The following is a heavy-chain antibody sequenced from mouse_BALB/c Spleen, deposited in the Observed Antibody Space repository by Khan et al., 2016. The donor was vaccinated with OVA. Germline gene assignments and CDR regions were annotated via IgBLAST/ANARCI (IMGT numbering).Heavy chain of an antibody. V-gene: IGHV5-6*01. CDR3: ARLAYYYNSEGFAY. J-gene: IGHJ3*01. Sequence: EVELVESGGDLEKPGGSLKLSCAASGFTFSTYGMSWVRQTPDKWLEWIATISSDASYTDYPDNVKGRFTISRDNAKNTLYLQMSSLKSEDTAMYYCARLAYYYNSEGFAYWGQGTLVTVSA. D-gene: IGHD1-1*01. CDR2: ISSDASYT. CDR1: GFTFSTYG.